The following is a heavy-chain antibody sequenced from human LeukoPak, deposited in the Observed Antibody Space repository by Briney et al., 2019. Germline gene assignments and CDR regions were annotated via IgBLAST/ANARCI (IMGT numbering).Heavy chain of an antibody. Sequence: GGSLRLSCAASEFTFSSYAMHWVRQAPGKGLEWVSRINDDGSDTTYAGSVKGRFTISRDDAKNMLFLQMNSLRAEDTAVYYCVRGGPSTWSWGQGTLVTVSS. CDR1: EFTFSSYA. J-gene: IGHJ5*02. CDR3: VRGGPSTWS. D-gene: IGHD2-15*01. V-gene: IGHV3-74*01. CDR2: INDDGSDT.